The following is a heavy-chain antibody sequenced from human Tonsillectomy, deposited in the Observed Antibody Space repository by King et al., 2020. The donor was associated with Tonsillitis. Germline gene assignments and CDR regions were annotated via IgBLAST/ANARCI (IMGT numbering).Heavy chain of an antibody. Sequence: VQLVESGGGVVQPGGSLRLSCAASGFTFSSYGMYWVRQAPGKGLEWVAFIRYDGSNKYYVDSVKGRFTISRDNFKNTLYLQMNSLRAEDTAVYYCAKDRNRRGCYPGFVIDYGARGTLATVS. J-gene: IGHJ4*02. D-gene: IGHD6-19*01. V-gene: IGHV3-30*02. CDR2: IRYDGSNK. CDR3: AKDRNRRGCYPGFVIDY. CDR1: GFTFSSYG.